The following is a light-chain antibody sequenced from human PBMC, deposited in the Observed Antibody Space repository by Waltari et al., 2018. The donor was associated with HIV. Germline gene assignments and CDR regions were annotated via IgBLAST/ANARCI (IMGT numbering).Light chain of an antibody. V-gene: IGLV2-23*02. J-gene: IGLJ1*01. CDR2: GVS. CDR1: SSDVGSYNL. Sequence: QSALTQPASVSGSPGQSITISCTGTSSDVGSYNLVSWYQQHPGKAPKLMIYGVSKRPSGVSKRFSGCKSGNTASLTISGLQAEDEADYYGCSYAGSSTYVFGTGTKVTVL. CDR3: CSYAGSSTYV.